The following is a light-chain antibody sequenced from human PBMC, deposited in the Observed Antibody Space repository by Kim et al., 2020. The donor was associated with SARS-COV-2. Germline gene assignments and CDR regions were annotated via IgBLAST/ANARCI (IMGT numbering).Light chain of an antibody. CDR3: QQSNDWPPLT. J-gene: IGKJ1*01. Sequence: SPGERATPSCRASRTINNKLVWYQQKPGQAPRLLIYDATTRATGVPARFIGSGSETDFTLTISSLQSEDFAVYYCQQSNDWPPLTFGQGTKVDIK. CDR1: RTINNK. CDR2: DAT. V-gene: IGKV3-15*01.